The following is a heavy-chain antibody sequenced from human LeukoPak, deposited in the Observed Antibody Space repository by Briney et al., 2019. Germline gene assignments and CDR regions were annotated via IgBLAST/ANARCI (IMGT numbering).Heavy chain of an antibody. CDR1: GFTFNRNN. J-gene: IGHJ4*02. D-gene: IGHD6-19*01. Sequence: GGSLRLSCAASGFTFNRNNMNWVRQAPGKGLEWVSYISSTSITMYYADSVKGRFTISRDNAKNSLYLQMNSLRADDTAVYYCARETVLAVAGDFWGQGTLVTVSS. CDR2: ISSTSITM. V-gene: IGHV3-48*01. CDR3: ARETVLAVAGDF.